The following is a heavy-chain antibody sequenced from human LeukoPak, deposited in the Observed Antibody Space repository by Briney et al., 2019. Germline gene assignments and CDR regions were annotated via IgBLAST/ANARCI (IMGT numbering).Heavy chain of an antibody. D-gene: IGHD4-23*01. J-gene: IGHJ3*02. Sequence: PSETLSLTCTVSGGSISSGGYYWSWIRQHPGKGLEWIGYIYYSGSTYYNPSLKSRVTISVDTSKSQFSLKLSSVTAADTAVYYCARTTVVTHDAFDIWGQGTMVTVSS. CDR2: IYYSGST. V-gene: IGHV4-31*03. CDR1: GGSISSGGYY. CDR3: ARTTVVTHDAFDI.